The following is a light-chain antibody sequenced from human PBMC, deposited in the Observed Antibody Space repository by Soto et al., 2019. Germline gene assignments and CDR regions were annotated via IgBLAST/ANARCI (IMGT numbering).Light chain of an antibody. V-gene: IGLV2-14*01. Sequence: QSALTQPASVSGSPGQSIIISCTGTSSDVDTYKYVSWYQQHPGKAPKLMIYEVSHRPSGVSDRFSGSKSGNTASLTISGLQAEDEADYYCCSYAGSTTRVLSGGGTQLTVL. CDR1: SSDVDTYKY. CDR3: CSYAGSTTRVL. J-gene: IGLJ2*01. CDR2: EVS.